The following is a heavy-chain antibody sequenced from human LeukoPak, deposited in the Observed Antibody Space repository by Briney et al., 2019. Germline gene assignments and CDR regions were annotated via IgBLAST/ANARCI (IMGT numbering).Heavy chain of an antibody. J-gene: IGHJ4*02. Sequence: GGSLRLSCAASGFTFRSYGMHWVRQAPGKGLEWVAIIWYDGSNKYYADSVKGRFTISRDNSKNTLYLQMNSLRHEDTAVYYCARRGVAGTNYFDYWGQGTLVTVSS. CDR1: GFTFRSYG. CDR3: ARRGVAGTNYFDY. D-gene: IGHD6-19*01. CDR2: IWYDGSNK. V-gene: IGHV3-33*01.